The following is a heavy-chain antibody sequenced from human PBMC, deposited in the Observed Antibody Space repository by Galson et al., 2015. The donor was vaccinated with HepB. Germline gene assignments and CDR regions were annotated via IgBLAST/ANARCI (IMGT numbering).Heavy chain of an antibody. CDR3: ARLDDSGYYWDY. CDR1: GYTLTNFA. D-gene: IGHD3-3*01. Sequence: SVKVSCKASGYTLTNFAIHWVRQAPGQRFEWMGWINGGSHNTRYSQRFQDRVTLTSDTSTSMVFLELSSLRSEDTALYYCARLDDSGYYWDYWGQGTLVTVSS. CDR2: INGGSHNT. V-gene: IGHV1-3*01. J-gene: IGHJ4*02.